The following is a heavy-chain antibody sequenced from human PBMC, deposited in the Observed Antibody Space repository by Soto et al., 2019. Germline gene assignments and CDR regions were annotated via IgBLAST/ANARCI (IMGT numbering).Heavy chain of an antibody. V-gene: IGHV3-66*04. CDR1: GVTVSSNY. J-gene: IGHJ4*02. D-gene: IGHD5-18*01. Sequence: EVQLVESGGGLVQPGGSLRLSCAASGVTVSSNYMSWVRQAPGKGLEWVSVIYSGGSTYYADSVKGRFTISRDNSKNTRYLQMNSLRAEDTAVYYCARHGYNSGGGYFDYWGQGTLVTVSS. CDR3: ARHGYNSGGGYFDY. CDR2: IYSGGST.